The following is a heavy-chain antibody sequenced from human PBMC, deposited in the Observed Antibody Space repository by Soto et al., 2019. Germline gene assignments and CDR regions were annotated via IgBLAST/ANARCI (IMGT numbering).Heavy chain of an antibody. V-gene: IGHV3-13*01. CDR1: GFTFSSYD. CDR3: VAGCSGVSCDPRALPH. D-gene: IGHD2-15*01. J-gene: IGHJ1*01. CDR2: VGTVGDT. Sequence: EVQLVESGGGLVQPGGSLRLSCAASGFTFSSYDMHWVRQATGKGLEWVSVVGTVGDTHYAGSVKGRFIISSENVKNSLSLQMNSLRVGDTAVYYCVAGCSGVSCDPRALPHWGQGILVTVSS.